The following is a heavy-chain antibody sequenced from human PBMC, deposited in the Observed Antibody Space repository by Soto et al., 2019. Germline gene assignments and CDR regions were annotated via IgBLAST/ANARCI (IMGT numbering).Heavy chain of an antibody. V-gene: IGHV1-46*01. D-gene: IGHD4-17*01. CDR3: ARSGDYSLDYYYYGMDV. Sequence: GASVKVSCKASGYTFTSYYMHWVRQAPGQGLEWMGIINPSGGSTSYAQKFQGRVTMTRDTSTSTVYMELSSLRSEDTAVYYCARSGDYSLDYYYYGMDVWGQGTTVTVSS. CDR2: INPSGGST. J-gene: IGHJ6*02. CDR1: GYTFTSYY.